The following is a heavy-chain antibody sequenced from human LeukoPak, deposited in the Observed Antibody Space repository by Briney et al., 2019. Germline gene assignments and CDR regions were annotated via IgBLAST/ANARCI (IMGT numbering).Heavy chain of an antibody. CDR1: GFTFSSYG. V-gene: IGHV3-33*01. J-gene: IGHJ4*02. CDR3: ARDFYGDFSKFDY. CDR2: IWYVGSNQ. D-gene: IGHD4-17*01. Sequence: GRSLRLSCAASGFTFSSYGMHWVRQAPVKGLEWVAFIWYVGSNQDYADSVKGRFTISRDNSKNTLYLQMNSLRAEDTAVYYCARDFYGDFSKFDYWGQGTLVTVSS.